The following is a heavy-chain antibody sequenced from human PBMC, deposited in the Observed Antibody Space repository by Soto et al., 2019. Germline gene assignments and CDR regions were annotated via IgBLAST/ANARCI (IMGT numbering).Heavy chain of an antibody. J-gene: IGHJ5*02. Sequence: SETLSLTCTVSGGSISSSSYYWGWIRQPPGKGLEWIGSIYYSGSTYYNPSLKSRVTISVDTSKNQFSLKLSSVTAADTAVYYWGRQKGGYGGYDTYGTKAAAGPGGGSAPGGQGTLFPVSS. D-gene: IGHD6-13*01. CDR2: IYYSGST. CDR1: GGSISSSSYY. CDR3: GRQKGGYGGYDTYGTKAAAGPGGGSAP. V-gene: IGHV4-39*01.